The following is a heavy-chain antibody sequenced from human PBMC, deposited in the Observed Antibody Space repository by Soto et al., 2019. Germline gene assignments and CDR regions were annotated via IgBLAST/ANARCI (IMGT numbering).Heavy chain of an antibody. CDR3: AKAGLLWFGELPGDYYYYMDV. J-gene: IGHJ6*03. Sequence: GGSLRLSCAASGFTFSSYAMSWVRQAPGKGLEWVSAISGSGGSTYYADSVKGRFTISRDNSKNTLYLQMNSPRAEDTAVYYCAKAGLLWFGELPGDYYYYMDVWGKGTTVTVSS. CDR2: ISGSGGST. CDR1: GFTFSSYA. V-gene: IGHV3-23*01. D-gene: IGHD3-10*01.